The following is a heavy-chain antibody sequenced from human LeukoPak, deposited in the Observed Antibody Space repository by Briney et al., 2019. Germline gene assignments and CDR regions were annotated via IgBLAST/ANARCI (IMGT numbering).Heavy chain of an antibody. CDR3: AKVIIGGTMLPFDY. D-gene: IGHD1-7*01. CDR2: LSGGGGST. CDR1: GFTFSSSA. Sequence: GGSLRLSSAAPGFTFSSSAMTWVRQAPGKGLEWVSSLSGGGGSTYYADSVKGRFTISRDNSENTLYLQMNSLRAEDTAVYFCAKVIIGGTMLPFDYWGQGTLVTVSS. J-gene: IGHJ4*02. V-gene: IGHV3-23*01.